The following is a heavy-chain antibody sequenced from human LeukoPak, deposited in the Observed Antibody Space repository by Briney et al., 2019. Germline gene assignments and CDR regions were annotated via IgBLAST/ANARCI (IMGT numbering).Heavy chain of an antibody. CDR2: IYTSGYT. J-gene: IGHJ4*02. CDR1: GDSLSSSY. CDR3: ARDCSGGNCYLGVIDY. Sequence: SETLSLTCTVSGDSLSSSYWSWVRQPAGKGLEWIGRIYTSGYTNYNPSLRSRVTLSVETSKNQFSLKLTSVTDADAAVYYCARDCSGGNCYLGVIDYWGQGTQVIVSS. D-gene: IGHD2-15*01. V-gene: IGHV4-4*07.